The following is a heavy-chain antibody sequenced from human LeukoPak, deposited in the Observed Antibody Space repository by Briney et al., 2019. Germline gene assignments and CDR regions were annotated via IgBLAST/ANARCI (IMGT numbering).Heavy chain of an antibody. J-gene: IGHJ5*02. CDR2: TYYRSKWYN. V-gene: IGHV6-1*01. CDR1: GDSVSSNSAA. CDR3: ARDLDWFDP. Sequence: SQTLSLTCAISGDSVSSNSAAWNWIRHSPSRGLEWLGRTYYRSKWYNNYAVSVKSRITINPDTSKNQLPLQLNSVTPEDTAVYYCARDLDWFDPWGQGTLVTVSS.